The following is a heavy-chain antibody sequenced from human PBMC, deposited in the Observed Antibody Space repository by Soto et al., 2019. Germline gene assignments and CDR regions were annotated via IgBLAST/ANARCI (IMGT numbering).Heavy chain of an antibody. CDR3: ARELAPLDSSGWYGDYYYYGMDV. CDR1: GFTFSSYA. V-gene: IGHV3-30-3*01. CDR2: ISYDGSNK. D-gene: IGHD6-19*01. Sequence: HPGGSLRLSCAASGFTFSSYAMHWVRQAPGKGLEWVAVISYDGSNKYYADSVKGRFTISRDNSKNTLYLQMNSLRAEDTAVYYCARELAPLDSSGWYGDYYYYGMDVWGQGTTVTVSS. J-gene: IGHJ6*02.